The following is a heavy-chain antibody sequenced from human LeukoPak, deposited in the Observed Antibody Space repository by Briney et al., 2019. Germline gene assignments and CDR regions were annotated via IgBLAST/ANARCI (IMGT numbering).Heavy chain of an antibody. CDR1: GFTFSSYG. J-gene: IGHJ4*02. CDR2: IWYGGSTK. Sequence: GGSLRLSCAASGFTFSSYGMHWVRQAPGKGLEWVAVIWYGGSTKYFADSVKGRFTISRDNSKNTLYLQMNSLRAEDTAVYYCARGFYDFWSGSTIDYWGQGTLVTVSS. CDR3: ARGFYDFWSGSTIDY. D-gene: IGHD3-3*01. V-gene: IGHV3-33*08.